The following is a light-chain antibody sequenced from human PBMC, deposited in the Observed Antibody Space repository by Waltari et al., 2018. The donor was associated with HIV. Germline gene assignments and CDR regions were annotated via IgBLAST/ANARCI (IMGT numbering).Light chain of an antibody. CDR1: SSDIGRDNY. Sequence: QSSLIQPPSASGSHTKSVTIACTGTSSDIGRDNYVSWYQQHPGKAPKRRMYEVTKRAAGVPNRFADSKSGDAGSLTVFGLHAEDEADYFCSSYAGSKNYGIFGGATKLTFL. CDR2: EVT. J-gene: IGLJ2*01. V-gene: IGLV2-8*01. CDR3: SSYAGSKNYGI.